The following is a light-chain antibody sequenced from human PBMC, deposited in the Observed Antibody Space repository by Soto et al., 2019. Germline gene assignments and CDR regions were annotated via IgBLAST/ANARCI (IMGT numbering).Light chain of an antibody. CDR1: SSDVGGYNY. V-gene: IGLV2-14*01. CDR2: GVN. CDR3: SSYTTSSTLNWV. J-gene: IGLJ3*02. Sequence: QSALTQPASVSGSPGQSITISCTGTSSDVGGYNYVSWYQLHPGKAPKLMIYGVNNRPSGVSNRFSGSKSGNTASLTISGLQAEDEADYYCSSYTTSSTLNWVFGGGTKLTVL.